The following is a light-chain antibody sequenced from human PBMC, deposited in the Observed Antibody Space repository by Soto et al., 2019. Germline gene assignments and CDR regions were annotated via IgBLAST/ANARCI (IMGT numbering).Light chain of an antibody. CDR1: QSVSSY. CDR3: QQGSNWPPMYS. Sequence: EIVLTQSPATLSLSPGERATLSCRASQSVSSYLAWYQQKPGQAPRLLIYDASNRATGIPARFSGSGSGTDFTLTISSLGPEDFAVYYCQQGSNWPPMYSFGQGTKLEIK. J-gene: IGKJ2*01. CDR2: DAS. V-gene: IGKV3-11*01.